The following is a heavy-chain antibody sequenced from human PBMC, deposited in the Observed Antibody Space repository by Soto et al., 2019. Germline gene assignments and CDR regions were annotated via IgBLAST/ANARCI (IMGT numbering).Heavy chain of an antibody. CDR1: GFTFNKYA. CDR3: AKDYLGNSKTFDV. D-gene: IGHD2-2*01. Sequence: PGGSLRLSCAVSGFTFNKYAMHWVRQAPGRGLEWVALISDDGTNKYFLDSVKGRFSIYRDNSRNIVYLQMSRLTTEDTAVYYCAKDYLGNSKTFDVWGQGXLVTVSS. V-gene: IGHV3-30*18. CDR2: ISDDGTNK. J-gene: IGHJ3*01.